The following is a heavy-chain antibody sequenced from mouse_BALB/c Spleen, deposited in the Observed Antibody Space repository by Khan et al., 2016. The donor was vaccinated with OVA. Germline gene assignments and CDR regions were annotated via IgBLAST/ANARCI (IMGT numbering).Heavy chain of an antibody. J-gene: IGHJ1*01. CDR3: ERETGVEVYWYFDG. Sequence: EVELVESGGGLVQPGGSLRLSCATSGFTFTDYYMSWVRQPPGKSLEWLGFIRTKAKGYTTEYSEPVKGRFTISRDSSQSIVYLQMNTLRAEDSATSYGERETGVEVYWYFDGWGAGTTVTVSS. CDR2: IRTKAKGYTT. D-gene: IGHD1-1*01. CDR1: GFTFTDYY. V-gene: IGHV7-3*02.